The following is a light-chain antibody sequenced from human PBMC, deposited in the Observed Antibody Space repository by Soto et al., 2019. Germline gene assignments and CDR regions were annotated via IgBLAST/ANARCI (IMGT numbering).Light chain of an antibody. V-gene: IGLV5-39*01. J-gene: IGLJ2*01. CDR3: AIWYSTTVV. CDR2: YKSDSDK. CDR1: SGINVGTYR. Sequence: QLVLTQPTSLSASPGASARFTCTLRSGINVGTYRIYWYQQKPGSLPRYPLRYKSDSDKQQGSGVPSRFSGSKDASTNAGLLLISGLQSEDEADYYCAIWYSTTVVFGGGTKVTVL.